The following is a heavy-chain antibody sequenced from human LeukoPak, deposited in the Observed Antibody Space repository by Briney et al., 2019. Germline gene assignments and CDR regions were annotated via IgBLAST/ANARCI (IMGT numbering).Heavy chain of an antibody. CDR2: IYTGGGT. V-gene: IGHV3-66*02. J-gene: IGHJ4*02. D-gene: IGHD2-8*02. Sequence: GGSLRLSCKVSGFTIYTNYMSWVRQAPGKGLEWISIIYTGGGTSYAASVRGRFTVSKDGSGDTVFLQLTDLTMEDTAVYYCARLSGKSYWAPLDYWGQGTLVTVS. CDR3: ARLSGKSYWAPLDY. CDR1: GFTIYTNY.